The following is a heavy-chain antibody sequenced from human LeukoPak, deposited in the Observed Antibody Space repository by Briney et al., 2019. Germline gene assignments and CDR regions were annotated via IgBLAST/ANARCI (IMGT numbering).Heavy chain of an antibody. J-gene: IGHJ4*02. Sequence: SETLSLTCTVSGGSISSYYWSWIRQHPGKGLEWIGYIYYSGSTYYNPSLKSRVTISVDTSKNQFSLKLSSVTAADTAVYYCARDGGAEGFDYWGQGTLVTVSS. D-gene: IGHD5-24*01. CDR1: GGSISSYY. CDR3: ARDGGAEGFDY. V-gene: IGHV4-59*06. CDR2: IYYSGST.